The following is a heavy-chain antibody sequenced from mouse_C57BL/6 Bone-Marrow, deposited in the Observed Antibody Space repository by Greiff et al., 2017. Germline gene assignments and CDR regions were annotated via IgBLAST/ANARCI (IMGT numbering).Heavy chain of an antibody. Sequence: EVKLMESGPGMVKPSQSLSLTCTVTGYSITSGYDWHWIRHFPGNKLEWMGYISYSGSTNYNPSLQSRISITHDTSKNHFFLRLNSVTTEDTTTYYCARAIYYGSLMDYWGQGTSVTVSA. V-gene: IGHV3-1*01. CDR3: ARAIYYGSLMDY. D-gene: IGHD1-1*01. J-gene: IGHJ4*01. CDR1: GYSITSGYD. CDR2: ISYSGST.